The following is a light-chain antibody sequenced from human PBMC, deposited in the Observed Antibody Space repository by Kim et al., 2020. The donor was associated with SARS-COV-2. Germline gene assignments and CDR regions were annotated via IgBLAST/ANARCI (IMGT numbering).Light chain of an antibody. Sequence: IGDMVTNTCRASQSISSWLAWYQQRPWKAPKPLIYCASSLESGVPSRFSRSGSGTEFTLTISSLQPEYFATYYCEQYNSYPWTFGQGTKVEIK. CDR1: QSISSW. CDR3: EQYNSYPWT. CDR2: CAS. V-gene: IGKV1-5*01. J-gene: IGKJ1*01.